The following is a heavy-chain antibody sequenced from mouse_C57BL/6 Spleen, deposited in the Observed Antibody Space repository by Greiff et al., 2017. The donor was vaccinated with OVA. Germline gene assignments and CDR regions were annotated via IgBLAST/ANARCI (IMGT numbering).Heavy chain of an antibody. J-gene: IGHJ4*01. CDR2: ISSGSSTI. V-gene: IGHV5-17*01. CDR1: GFTFSDYG. D-gene: IGHD2-4*01. Sequence: EVKLMESGGGLVKPGGSLKLSCAASGFTFSDYGMHWVRQAPEKGLEWVAYISSGSSTIYYADTVKGRFTISRDNAKNTLFLQMTSLRSEDTAMYYCAIRDYDEDAMDYWGQGTSVTVSS. CDR3: AIRDYDEDAMDY.